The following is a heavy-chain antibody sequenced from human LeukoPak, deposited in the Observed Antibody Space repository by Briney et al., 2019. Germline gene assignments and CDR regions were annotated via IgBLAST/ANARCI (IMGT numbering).Heavy chain of an antibody. D-gene: IGHD6-13*01. CDR1: GFTFSNYW. J-gene: IGHJ3*02. CDR2: IKQDGSEK. CDR3: ARNGYSSSWADAFDI. Sequence: AGGSLRLSCAASGFTFSNYWMSWVRQAPGKGPKCVANIKQDGSEKYYVDSVKGRFTISRDNAKNSLYLQMNSLRAEDTAVYYCARNGYSSSWADAFDIWGQGTMVTVSS. V-gene: IGHV3-7*03.